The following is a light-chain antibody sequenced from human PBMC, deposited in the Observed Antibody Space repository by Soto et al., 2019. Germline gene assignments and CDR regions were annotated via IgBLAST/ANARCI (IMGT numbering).Light chain of an antibody. Sequence: EIVLTQSPGTLSLSPGERATLSCRASQSVSSSYLAWYQQKPGQAPRLLICGASSRATGIPDRFSGSGSGTDFTLTISRLEPEDFAVYYCQQYGSSRTFGQGTK. CDR2: GAS. CDR3: QQYGSSRT. V-gene: IGKV3-20*01. J-gene: IGKJ1*01. CDR1: QSVSSSY.